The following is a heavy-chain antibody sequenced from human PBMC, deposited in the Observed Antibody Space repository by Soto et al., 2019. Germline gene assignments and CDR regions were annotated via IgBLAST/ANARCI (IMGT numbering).Heavy chain of an antibody. CDR1: GGPISSRGHY. V-gene: IGHV4-39*01. CDR2: IYYSGTT. D-gene: IGHD3-22*01. CDR3: ARLSDSSCYYYGV. Sequence: SETLSLTCTVSGGPISSRGHYWVWMRQAPGKGLEWIGNIYYSGTTNYNSSLKSRVTISVDTSKTQFSLKLSSVTAADTAVYYGARLSDSSCYYYGVWGQGTLVTVSS. J-gene: IGHJ4*02.